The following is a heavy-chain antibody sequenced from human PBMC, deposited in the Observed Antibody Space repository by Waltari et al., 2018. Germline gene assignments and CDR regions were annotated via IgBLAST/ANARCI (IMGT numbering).Heavy chain of an antibody. J-gene: IGHJ6*02. CDR1: VGSMSTYY. CDR3: ARSTPGLFVDV. V-gene: IGHV4-59*01. Sequence: QVQLHESGPGLVRPSETLSLTCTVSVGSMSTYYRSWIRQPPGKGLEWIGYLYYSGSTSYNPSLKSRVTMSLDTSKNQFSLNLTSVTAADTAVYYCARSTPGLFVDVWGQGTTVTVSS. CDR2: LYYSGST. D-gene: IGHD2-2*01.